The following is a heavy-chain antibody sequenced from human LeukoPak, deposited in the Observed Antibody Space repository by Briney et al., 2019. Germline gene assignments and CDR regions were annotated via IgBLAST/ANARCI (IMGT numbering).Heavy chain of an antibody. V-gene: IGHV1-2*02. D-gene: IGHD6-13*01. CDR2: INPNSGGT. Sequence: ASVKVSCKASGYTFTDYYIDWVRQAPGQGLEWMGWINPNSGGTNFAQRFQGRVTMTRDTSISTAYMELSSLRSEDTAVYYCARGPSGVQQQLVPNYYYGMDVWGQGTTVTVSS. CDR3: ARGPSGVQQQLVPNYYYGMDV. J-gene: IGHJ6*02. CDR1: GYTFTDYY.